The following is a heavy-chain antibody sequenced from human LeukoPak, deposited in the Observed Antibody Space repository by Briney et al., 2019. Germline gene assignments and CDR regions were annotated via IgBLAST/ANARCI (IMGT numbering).Heavy chain of an antibody. CDR2: ISGSGSTT. CDR3: AFPVREPDY. J-gene: IGHJ4*02. D-gene: IGHD3-10*01. CDR1: GFIFSDYY. V-gene: IGHV3-11*04. Sequence: GGSLRLSCAASGFIFSDYYMSWIRQAPGKGLEWVSYISGSGSTTYADSVKGRFTISRDNAKNSPYLQMNSLRTEDTAVYYCAFPVREPDYWGQGALVTVSS.